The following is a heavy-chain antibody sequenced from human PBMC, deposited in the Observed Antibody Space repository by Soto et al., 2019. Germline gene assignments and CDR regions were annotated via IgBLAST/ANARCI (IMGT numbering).Heavy chain of an antibody. Sequence: GGSLRLSCAASGFTLSDYYMTWIRQTPGKGLEWISYINRHGNDTYYIDSVEGRFTISRDKAENSLYLEMNSLRVEDTAVYYCARYVASGSLSQDLDYWGQGALVTVSS. J-gene: IGHJ4*02. D-gene: IGHD2-15*01. CDR2: INRHGNDT. CDR3: ARYVASGSLSQDLDY. CDR1: GFTLSDYY. V-gene: IGHV3-11*01.